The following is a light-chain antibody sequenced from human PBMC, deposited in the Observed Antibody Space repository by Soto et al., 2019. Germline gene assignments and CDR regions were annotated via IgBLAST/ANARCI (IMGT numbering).Light chain of an antibody. J-gene: IGKJ4*01. Sequence: DILLIQSPATLSASVGDRITITCRASENIFKFLAWYQQRLGSAPNLLIYAASDLEKGVTSRFSSSGSGTEFTLTIDNLQPNDSATYFCQYDHSHAFTCGGGTQVDVK. V-gene: IGKV1-5*01. CDR1: ENIFKF. CDR3: QYDHSHAFT. CDR2: AAS.